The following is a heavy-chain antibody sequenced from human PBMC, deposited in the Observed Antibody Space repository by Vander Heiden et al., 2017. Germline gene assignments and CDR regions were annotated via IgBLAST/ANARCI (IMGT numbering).Heavy chain of an antibody. CDR2: IRNKIDGGTT. CDR3: NKDISGWYIEGYYDGMDV. CDR1: VFTFRSAW. Sequence: EVQLVESGGGLVQPGGSLRLSCAPSVFTFRSAWMNWVRQAPGKGLEWVGRIRNKIDGGTTDYAAPVKGRFTISRDDSKNTLYLQMNSLKTEDTAVYYCNKDISGWYIEGYYDGMDVWGQGTTVTVSS. V-gene: IGHV3-15*07. D-gene: IGHD6-19*01. J-gene: IGHJ6*02.